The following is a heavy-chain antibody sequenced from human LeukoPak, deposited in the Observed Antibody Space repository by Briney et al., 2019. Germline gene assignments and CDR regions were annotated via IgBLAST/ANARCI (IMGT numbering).Heavy chain of an antibody. D-gene: IGHD3-10*01. CDR3: ARGFVLRGVGAAFDI. J-gene: IGHJ3*02. CDR2: IIASSGST. V-gene: IGHV3-23*01. CDR1: GFSFSNYA. Sequence: GGSLRLSCASSGFSFSNYAMGWVRQAPGKGLEWVSLIIASSGSTFYADSVKGRFTISRDNAKNSLYLQMNSLRAEDTAVYYCARGFVLRGVGAAFDIWGQGTMVTVSS.